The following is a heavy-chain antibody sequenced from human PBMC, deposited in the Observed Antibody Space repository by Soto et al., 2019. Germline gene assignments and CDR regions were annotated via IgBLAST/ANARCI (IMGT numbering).Heavy chain of an antibody. Sequence: PGGSLRLSCAASGFTFTRYSMNWVRQAPGKGLEWVSSISSTTNYIYYGDSVKGRFTISRDNAKNSLYLEMNRLRAEDTAVYYCARESEDLTSNFDYWGQGTLVTVSS. J-gene: IGHJ4*02. CDR1: GFTFTRYS. CDR3: ARESEDLTSNFDY. CDR2: ISSTTNYI. V-gene: IGHV3-21*06.